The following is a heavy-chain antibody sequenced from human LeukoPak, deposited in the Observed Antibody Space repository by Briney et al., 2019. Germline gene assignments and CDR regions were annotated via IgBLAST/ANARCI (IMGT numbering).Heavy chain of an antibody. CDR2: IKQDGSEK. CDR1: GFTFSSYW. CDR3: AREGDYGGNYGPGDYFDY. Sequence: GGSLRLSCAASGFTFSSYWMSWVRQAPGKGLKWVANIKQDGSEKYYVDSVKGRFTISRDNAKNSLYLQMNSLRAEDTAVYYCAREGDYGGNYGPGDYFDYWGQGTLVTVSS. D-gene: IGHD4-23*01. J-gene: IGHJ4*02. V-gene: IGHV3-7*01.